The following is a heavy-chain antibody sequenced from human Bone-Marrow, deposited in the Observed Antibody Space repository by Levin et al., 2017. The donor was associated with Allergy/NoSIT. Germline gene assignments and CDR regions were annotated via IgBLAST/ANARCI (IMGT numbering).Heavy chain of an antibody. D-gene: IGHD7-27*01. CDR1: GYSFTSYW. V-gene: IGHV5-51*01. Sequence: KVSCKGSGYSFTSYWIGWVRQMPGEGLEWMGAIYADDSDARYSPSLQGQVTISADKSISTAYLQWDSLKASDTATYYCARHGTGDLRRSDYWGQGTLVTVSS. CDR3: ARHGTGDLRRSDY. CDR2: IYADDSDA. J-gene: IGHJ4*02.